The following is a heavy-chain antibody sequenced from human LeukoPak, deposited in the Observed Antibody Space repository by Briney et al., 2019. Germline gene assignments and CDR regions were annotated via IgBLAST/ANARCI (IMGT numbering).Heavy chain of an antibody. V-gene: IGHV3-73*01. D-gene: IGHD7-27*01. Sequence: GGSLRLSWAASGFTFSGSAMHGFGKPSGKGLEWVGRIRSKANSYATAYAASVKGRFTISRDDSKNTAYLQVNSLKTEDTAVYYCTSLGNGYWGQGTLVTVSS. CDR3: TSLGNGY. J-gene: IGHJ4*02. CDR2: IRSKANSYAT. CDR1: GFTFSGSA.